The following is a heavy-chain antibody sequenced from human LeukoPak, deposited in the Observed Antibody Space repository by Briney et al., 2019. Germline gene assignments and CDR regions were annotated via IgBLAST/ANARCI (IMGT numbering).Heavy chain of an antibody. D-gene: IGHD6-19*01. J-gene: IGHJ4*02. Sequence: GWHLTLSCAGCGFSYSDYYMSWMRPAAAKGLEWISYISSSSSTYTNYADSVKGRFTISRDNPKNSLYLQMNSLRAEDTAVYYCARDSSVAGIWGQGTLVTVST. CDR2: ISSSSSTYT. V-gene: IGHV3-11*05. CDR3: ARDSSVAGI. CDR1: GFSYSDYY.